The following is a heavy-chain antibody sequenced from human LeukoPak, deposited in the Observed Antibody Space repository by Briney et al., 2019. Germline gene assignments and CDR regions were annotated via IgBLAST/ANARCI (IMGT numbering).Heavy chain of an antibody. CDR3: AKDRYCSSTSCLGYYYYGMDV. V-gene: IGHV3-9*01. Sequence: GGSLRLSCAASGFTFDDYAMHWVRQAPGKGLEWVSGISWNSGSIGYADSVKGRFTISRDNAKNSLYLQMNSLRTEDTALYYCAKDRYCSSTSCLGYYYYGMDVWGQGTTVTVSS. CDR2: ISWNSGSI. J-gene: IGHJ6*02. D-gene: IGHD2-2*01. CDR1: GFTFDDYA.